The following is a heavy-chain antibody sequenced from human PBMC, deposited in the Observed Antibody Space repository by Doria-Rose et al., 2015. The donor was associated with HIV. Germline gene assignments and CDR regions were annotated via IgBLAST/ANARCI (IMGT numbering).Heavy chain of an antibody. V-gene: IGHV4-34*01. D-gene: IGHD1-1*01. CDR3: ARGLLRGGWNDVDYYYGMDV. J-gene: IGHJ6*02. CDR1: GGSFSGYY. Sequence: QVQLQESGAGLVKPSETLSLTCAVFGGSFSGYYWSWIRQPPGKGLEWIGEINHSGSTNYKTSLKSRVTISLDTSKNLFSLKPSSVTAADTAAYYCARGLLRGGWNDVDYYYGMDVWGQGTTVTVSS. CDR2: INHSGST.